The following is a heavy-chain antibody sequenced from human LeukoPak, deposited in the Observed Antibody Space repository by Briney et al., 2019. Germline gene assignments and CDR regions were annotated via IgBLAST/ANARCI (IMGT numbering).Heavy chain of an antibody. Sequence: ASVKVSCKASGYTFTGCYMHWVRQAPGQGLEWMGWINPNSGGTSYAQKFQGRVTMTRDTSISTAYMELSRLRSDDTAVYYCARDEGIVGATDWGQGTLVTVSS. V-gene: IGHV1-2*02. CDR3: ARDEGIVGATD. D-gene: IGHD1-26*01. CDR1: GYTFTGCY. J-gene: IGHJ4*02. CDR2: INPNSGGT.